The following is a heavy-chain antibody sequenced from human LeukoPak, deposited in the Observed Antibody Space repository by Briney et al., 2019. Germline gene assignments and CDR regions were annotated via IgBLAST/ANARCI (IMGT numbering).Heavy chain of an antibody. D-gene: IGHD2-15*01. V-gene: IGHV5-51*01. CDR1: GYSFTSYW. Sequence: GESLKISCKGSGYSFTSYWIGWVRQMPGKGLEWMGIIYPGDSDTRYSPSFQGQVTISADKSISTAYLQWNSLKASDTAMYYCARFVGACSGGSWYSDSWGQGTLVTVSS. CDR3: ARFVGACSGGSWYSDS. J-gene: IGHJ4*02. CDR2: IYPGDSDT.